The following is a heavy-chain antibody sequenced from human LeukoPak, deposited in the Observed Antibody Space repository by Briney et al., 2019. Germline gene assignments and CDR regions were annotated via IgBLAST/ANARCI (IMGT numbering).Heavy chain of an antibody. V-gene: IGHV4-39*01. CDR3: ARPRDSSSWYRGGNWFDP. CDR2: IYYSGST. D-gene: IGHD6-13*01. J-gene: IGHJ5*02. Sequence: SETLSLTCTVSGGSISSISYYWGWIRQPPGKGLEWIGSIYYSGSTYYNPSLKSRVTISVDTSKNQFSLKLSSVTAADTAVYYCARPRDSSSWYRGGNWFDPWGQGTLVTVSS. CDR1: GGSISSISYY.